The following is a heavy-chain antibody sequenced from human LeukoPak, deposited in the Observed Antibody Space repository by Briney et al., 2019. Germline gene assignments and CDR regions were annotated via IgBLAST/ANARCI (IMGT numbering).Heavy chain of an antibody. Sequence: SETLSLTCAVYGGSFSGYYWSWIRQPPGKGLEWIGEINHSGSTNYDPSLKSRFTISIDNSKNQFSLKLSSVTAEDTAVYYCARRLIVVVATGRWFGPWGQGTLVTVSS. V-gene: IGHV4-34*01. CDR2: INHSGST. D-gene: IGHD2-15*01. CDR3: ARRLIVVVATGRWFGP. CDR1: GGSFSGYY. J-gene: IGHJ5*02.